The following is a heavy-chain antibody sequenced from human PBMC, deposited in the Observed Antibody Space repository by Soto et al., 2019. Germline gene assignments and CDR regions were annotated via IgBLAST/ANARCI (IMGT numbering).Heavy chain of an antibody. CDR1: GYTFRISE. J-gene: IGHJ6*02. CDR3: ARDPAIYSGKFDYGLAV. V-gene: IGHV3-48*03. CDR2: IGTSGKNI. D-gene: IGHD4-4*01. Sequence: GCLRLSCAVCGYTFRISEMNWSRQDPGKGLEWVSYIGTSGKNIYYADSVRGRFTISRDNAKNSLYLQMNSLRAEDTAVYFFARDPAIYSGKFDYGLAVWGRGTTVTV.